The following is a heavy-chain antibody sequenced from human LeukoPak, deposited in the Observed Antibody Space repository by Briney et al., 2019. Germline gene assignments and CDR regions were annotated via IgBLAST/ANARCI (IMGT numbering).Heavy chain of an antibody. CDR1: GFTFSSYS. V-gene: IGHV3-21*04. J-gene: IGHJ6*03. CDR3: ARNGGSPYYYYYMDV. Sequence: GGSLRLSCAASGFTFSSYSMHWVRQAPGKVLEWVSSISRSTTYIYYADSVKGRFTISRDNSKNTLYLQMNSLRAEDTAVYYCARNGGSPYYYYYMDVWGKGTTVTISS. CDR2: ISRSTTYI. D-gene: IGHD2-15*01.